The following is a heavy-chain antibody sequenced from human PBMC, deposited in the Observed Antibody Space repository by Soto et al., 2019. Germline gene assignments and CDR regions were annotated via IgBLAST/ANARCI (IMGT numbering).Heavy chain of an antibody. CDR3: ENKGVGSSYFDY. CDR2: ISGSGGST. J-gene: IGHJ4*02. Sequence: PVGALRRSCAASGVTFSSYAMSWVRQAPGKGLEWVSAISGSGGSTYYADSVKGRFTISRDNSKNTLYLKMNSLRAEDTAVYYCENKGVGSSYFDYWGKGTLVTVSS. D-gene: IGHD3-3*01. V-gene: IGHV3-23*01. CDR1: GVTFSSYA.